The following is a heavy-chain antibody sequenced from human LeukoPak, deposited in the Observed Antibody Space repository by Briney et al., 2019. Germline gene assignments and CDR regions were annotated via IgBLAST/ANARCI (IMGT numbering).Heavy chain of an antibody. CDR3: ARHFRYYYGSGSLDCWFDP. J-gene: IGHJ5*02. CDR2: IYPGDSDT. Sequence: GGSLKISCKGSGYSFTSYWIGWVRQMPGKGLEWMGIIYPGDSDTRYSPSFQGQVTISADKSISTAYLQWSSLKASDTATYYCARHFRYYYGSGSLDCWFDPWGQGTLVTVSS. V-gene: IGHV5-51*01. D-gene: IGHD3-10*01. CDR1: GYSFTSYW.